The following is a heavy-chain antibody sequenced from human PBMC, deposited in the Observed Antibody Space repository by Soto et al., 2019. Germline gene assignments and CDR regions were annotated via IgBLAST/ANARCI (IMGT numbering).Heavy chain of an antibody. Sequence: EVQLVESGGGLVQPGGSLRLSCAASGFTFRTYWLSWVRQVPGKGLEWVANINQDGSEKNYVDSVKGRFTTSRDNAKNSLYLQMSSLRAEDTALYYCARDGSTSWYSYDYHGMDVWGQGTTVTVSS. CDR3: ARDGSTSWYSYDYHGMDV. CDR2: INQDGSEK. D-gene: IGHD5-18*01. J-gene: IGHJ6*02. CDR1: GFTFRTYW. V-gene: IGHV3-7*05.